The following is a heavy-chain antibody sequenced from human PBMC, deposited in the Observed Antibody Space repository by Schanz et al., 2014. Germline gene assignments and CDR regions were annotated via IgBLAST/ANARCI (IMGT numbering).Heavy chain of an antibody. Sequence: QAQLVQSGAEVKRPGASVKVSCKASGYTFTGYYMHWVRQAPGQGLEWMGRINPNSGGTNYAQKFQGRVTMTRDTSISTAYMELSSLRSDDTAVYYCARELRLEYYFDYWGQGTQVTVSS. CDR1: GYTFTGYY. CDR3: ARELRLEYYFDY. J-gene: IGHJ4*02. D-gene: IGHD4-17*01. V-gene: IGHV1-2*02. CDR2: INPNSGGT.